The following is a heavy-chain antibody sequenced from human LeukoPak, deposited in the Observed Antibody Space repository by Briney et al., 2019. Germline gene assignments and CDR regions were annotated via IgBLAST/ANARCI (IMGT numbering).Heavy chain of an antibody. Sequence: SETLSLTCAVYGGSFSGYYWSWIRQLPGKGLEWIGEINHSGSTNYNPSLKSRVTISVDTSKNQFSLKLSSVTAADTAVYYCARHGLTTVTTKAFDIWGQGTMVTVSS. D-gene: IGHD4-17*01. CDR3: ARHGLTTVTTKAFDI. CDR2: INHSGST. V-gene: IGHV4-34*01. CDR1: GGSFSGYY. J-gene: IGHJ3*02.